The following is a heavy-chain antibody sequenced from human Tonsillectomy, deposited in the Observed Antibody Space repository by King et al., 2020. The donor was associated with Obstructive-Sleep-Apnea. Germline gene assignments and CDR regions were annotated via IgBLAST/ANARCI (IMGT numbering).Heavy chain of an antibody. J-gene: IGHJ4*02. CDR2: IYYSGST. Sequence: VQLQESGPGLVKPSQTLSLTCTVSGGSISSGDYYWTWIRQSPGKGLEWIGYIYYSGSTYYNPSLKSLVTMSLDTSKNQFSLKLSSVTAADTAVYYCASTNYYGSGSQYYFDYWGQGTLVTVSS. CDR3: ASTNYYGSGSQYYFDY. V-gene: IGHV4-30-4*01. D-gene: IGHD3-10*01. CDR1: GGSISSGDYY.